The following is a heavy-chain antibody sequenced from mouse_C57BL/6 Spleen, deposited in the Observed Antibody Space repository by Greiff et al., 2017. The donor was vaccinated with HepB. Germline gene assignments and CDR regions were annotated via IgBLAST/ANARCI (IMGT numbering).Heavy chain of an antibody. CDR1: GYTFTSYW. Sequence: VQLQQPGAELVKPGASVKMSCKASGYTFTSYWITWVKQRPGQGLEWIGDIYPGSGSTNYNEKFKSKATLTVDTSSSTAYMQLSSLTSEDSAVYYCARSYDGYYGKYFDVWGTGTTVTVSS. CDR3: ARSYDGYYGKYFDV. V-gene: IGHV1-55*01. J-gene: IGHJ1*03. CDR2: IYPGSGST. D-gene: IGHD2-3*01.